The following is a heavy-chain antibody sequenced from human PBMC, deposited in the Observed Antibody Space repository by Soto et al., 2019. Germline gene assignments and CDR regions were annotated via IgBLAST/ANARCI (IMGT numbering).Heavy chain of an antibody. D-gene: IGHD3-3*01. CDR3: TRTFGYYFYGMDV. CDR2: IRSKAYGGTT. Sequence: GGSLRLSCTASGFTFGDYAMSWVRQATGKGLEWVGFIRSKAYGGTTEYAASVKGRFTISRDDSKSIAYLQMNSLKTEDTAVYYCTRTFGYYFYGMDVWGQGTTVTVSS. J-gene: IGHJ6*02. CDR1: GFTFGDYA. V-gene: IGHV3-49*04.